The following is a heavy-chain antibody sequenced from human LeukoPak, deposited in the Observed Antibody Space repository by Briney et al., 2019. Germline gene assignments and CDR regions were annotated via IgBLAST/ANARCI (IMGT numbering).Heavy chain of an antibody. J-gene: IGHJ4*02. D-gene: IGHD4-17*01. CDR3: AKGMTTVSRDLDY. CDR2: ISGDGGST. V-gene: IGHV3-43*02. CDR1: GFTFDDYA. Sequence: QPGGSLRLSCAASGFTFDDYARQWVRQAPGKGLEWVSLISGDGGSTYYADSVKGRFTISRDNSKNSLYLHMNSLRTEDTALYYCAKGMTTVSRDLDYWGQGTLVTVSS.